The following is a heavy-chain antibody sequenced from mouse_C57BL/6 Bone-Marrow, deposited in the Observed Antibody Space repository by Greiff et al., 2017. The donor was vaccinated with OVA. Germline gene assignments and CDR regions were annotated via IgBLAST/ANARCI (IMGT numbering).Heavy chain of an antibody. CDR2: ISGGGGNT. V-gene: IGHV5-9*01. D-gene: IGHD2-5*01. CDR1: GFTFSSYT. CDR3: ARQRSNYVAWFAY. Sequence: DVMLVESGGGLVKPGGSLKLSCAASGFTFSSYTMSWVRQTPEKRLEWVATISGGGGNTYYPDSVKGRFTISRDNAKNTLYLQMSSLRSEDTALYYCARQRSNYVAWFAYWGQGTLVTVSA. J-gene: IGHJ3*01.